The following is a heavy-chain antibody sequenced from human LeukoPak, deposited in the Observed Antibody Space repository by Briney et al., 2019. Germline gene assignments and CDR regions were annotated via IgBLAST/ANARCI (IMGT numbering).Heavy chain of an antibody. CDR3: ALNRGSGWYFHY. CDR2: ISYDGSNK. J-gene: IGHJ4*02. V-gene: IGHV3-30*03. Sequence: GRSLRLSCAASGFTFSSDGMHGVRQAPAKGLEWVAVISYDGSNKYYADSVKGRFTISRDNSKNTLYLQMNSLRAEDTAVYYCALNRGSGWYFHYWGQGTLVTVSS. D-gene: IGHD6-19*01. CDR1: GFTFSSDG.